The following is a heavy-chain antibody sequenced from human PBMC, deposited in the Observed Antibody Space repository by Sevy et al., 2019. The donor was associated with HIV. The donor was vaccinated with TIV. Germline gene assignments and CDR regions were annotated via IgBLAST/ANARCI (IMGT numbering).Heavy chain of an antibody. D-gene: IGHD3-10*01. Sequence: GGSLRLSCAASGFTFSNAWMSWVRQAPGKGLEWVGRIKSKTDGGTTDYAAPVKGRFTISRDDSKNTLYLQMNSLKTEDTAVYYCTTDLTPHYYGSGSYGSGIDYWGQGTLVTVSS. CDR3: TTDLTPHYYGSGSYGSGIDY. CDR2: IKSKTDGGTT. J-gene: IGHJ4*02. V-gene: IGHV3-15*01. CDR1: GFTFSNAW.